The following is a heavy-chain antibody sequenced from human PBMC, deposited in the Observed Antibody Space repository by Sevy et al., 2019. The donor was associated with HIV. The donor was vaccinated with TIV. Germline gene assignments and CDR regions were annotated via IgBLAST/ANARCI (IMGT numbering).Heavy chain of an antibody. Sequence: GGSLRLSCAASGFTFSSYSMNWDRQAPGKGLEWVSYISGSSNTKYYADSVKGRFTISRDNAKNSLYLQMNSLRAEDTAVYYCARDPEQLVGNYFDYWGQGTPVTVSS. D-gene: IGHD6-13*01. CDR3: ARDPEQLVGNYFDY. J-gene: IGHJ4*02. V-gene: IGHV3-48*01. CDR1: GFTFSSYS. CDR2: ISGSSNTK.